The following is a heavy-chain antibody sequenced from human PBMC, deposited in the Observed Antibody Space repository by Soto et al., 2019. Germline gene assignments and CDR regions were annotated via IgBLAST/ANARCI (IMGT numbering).Heavy chain of an antibody. Sequence: SETLSLTCAVYGGSFSGYYWSWIRQPPGKGLEWIGEINHSGSTNYNPSLKSRVTISVDTSKNQFSLKLSSVTAADTAVYYCAIIMITFGGVIVGDAFDIWGQGTMVTVSS. V-gene: IGHV4-34*01. D-gene: IGHD3-16*02. CDR3: AIIMITFGGVIVGDAFDI. J-gene: IGHJ3*02. CDR1: GGSFSGYY. CDR2: INHSGST.